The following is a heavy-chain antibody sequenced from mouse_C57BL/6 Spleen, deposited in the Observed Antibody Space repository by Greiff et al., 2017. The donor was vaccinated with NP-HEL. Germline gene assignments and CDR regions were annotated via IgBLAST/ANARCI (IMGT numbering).Heavy chain of an antibody. J-gene: IGHJ3*01. CDR3: ARSYSNFLAWFAY. CDR2: IYPGDGDT. CDR1: GYAFSSYW. Sequence: QVQLKQSGAELVKPGASVKISCKASGYAFSSYWMNWVKQRPGKGLEWIGQIYPGDGDTNYNGKFKGKATLTADKSSSTAYMQLSSLTSEDSAVYFCARSYSNFLAWFAYWGQGTLVTVSA. V-gene: IGHV1-80*01. D-gene: IGHD2-5*01.